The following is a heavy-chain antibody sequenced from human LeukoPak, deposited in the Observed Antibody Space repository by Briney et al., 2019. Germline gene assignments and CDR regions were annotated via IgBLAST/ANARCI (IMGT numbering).Heavy chain of an antibody. Sequence: GGSLRLSCAASDFTFSSHWMSWVRQAPGKGREWVANINKDGSEKYYVDSVKGRFTISRDNAKNSLYLQMNSLRAEDTAVYYCARDRVNYFDLSGYAYWGQGTLVTVSS. J-gene: IGHJ4*02. D-gene: IGHD3-22*01. CDR3: ARDRVNYFDLSGYAY. CDR2: INKDGSEK. V-gene: IGHV3-7*01. CDR1: DFTFSSHW.